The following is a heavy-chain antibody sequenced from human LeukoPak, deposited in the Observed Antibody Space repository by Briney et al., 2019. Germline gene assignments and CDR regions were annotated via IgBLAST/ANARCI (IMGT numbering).Heavy chain of an antibody. CDR2: ISHTGSTM. CDR1: GFTFSSYS. V-gene: IGHV3-48*04. D-gene: IGHD3-10*01. Sequence: GGSLRLSCAASGFTFSSYSMNWVRQAPGKGLEWISYISHTGSTMSYADSVKGRFTISRDNARNSLHLQMNSLRAEDTAVYYCAIPPLSGTGSSRPLAEMDVWGQGTTVTVSS. J-gene: IGHJ6*02. CDR3: AIPPLSGTGSSRPLAEMDV.